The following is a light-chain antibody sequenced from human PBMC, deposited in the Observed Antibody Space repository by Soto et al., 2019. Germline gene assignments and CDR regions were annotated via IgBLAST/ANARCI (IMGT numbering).Light chain of an antibody. CDR1: QSVTNS. CDR3: QQYGDSVFT. CDR2: DAS. J-gene: IGKJ3*01. V-gene: IGKV3-11*01. Sequence: EIVLTQSPATLSLSPGERATLSCRASQSVTNSLAWYQQKPGQAPRLLVYDASNRATGIPTRFSGSGSGTDYTLTINRLEPEDFGVYYCQQYGDSVFTFGPGTTVEIK.